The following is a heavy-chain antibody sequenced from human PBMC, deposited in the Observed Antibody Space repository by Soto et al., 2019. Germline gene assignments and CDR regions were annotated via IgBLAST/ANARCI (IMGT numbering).Heavy chain of an antibody. V-gene: IGHV3-21*01. CDR2: ISSTSSYI. CDR1: GFTFSTYS. Sequence: GGSLRLSCAASGFTFSTYSMNWVRPAPGEGLEWVSSISSTSSYIFYADSVKGRFTISRDNAKNSLYLQMNSLRAEDTAVYYCARDRAGYSTGWDNFDYWGQGTPVTVSS. J-gene: IGHJ4*02. CDR3: ARDRAGYSTGWDNFDY. D-gene: IGHD6-19*01.